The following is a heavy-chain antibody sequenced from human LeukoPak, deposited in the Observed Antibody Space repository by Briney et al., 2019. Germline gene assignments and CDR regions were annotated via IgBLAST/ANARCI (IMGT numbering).Heavy chain of an antibody. V-gene: IGHV3-23*01. Sequence: GGSLRLSCAVSGFPLSAYAMTWVRQAPGKGLEWVSAISGDAVYTYYIDSVKGRFTISRDNSRNTLYLQMNSLRVEDTAIYYCAKNATTGKSYYDSWGQGSLLTVSA. CDR3: AKNATTGKSYYDS. J-gene: IGHJ4*02. CDR1: GFPLSAYA. D-gene: IGHD1-1*01. CDR2: ISGDAVYT.